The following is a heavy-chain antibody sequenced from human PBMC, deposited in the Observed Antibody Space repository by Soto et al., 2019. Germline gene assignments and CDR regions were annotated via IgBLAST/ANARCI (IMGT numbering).Heavy chain of an antibody. Sequence: QVQLVQSGAEVKKPGASVKVSCKASGYSFTSYGISWVRQAPGQGLEWLGWISAYNGNTNYAQKCQGRVTMTTDTSTSTAYMELRSLRSDDTAVYYCARAAYEILTGYYRRWGQGTLVTVSS. J-gene: IGHJ4*02. D-gene: IGHD3-9*01. CDR2: ISAYNGNT. V-gene: IGHV1-18*01. CDR3: ARAAYEILTGYYRR. CDR1: GYSFTSYG.